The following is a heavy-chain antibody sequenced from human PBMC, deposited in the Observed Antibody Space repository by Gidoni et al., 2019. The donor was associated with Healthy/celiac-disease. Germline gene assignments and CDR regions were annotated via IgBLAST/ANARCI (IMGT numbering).Heavy chain of an antibody. Sequence: EVQLVESGGGLVQPGRSLRLYCAASGFTFDDYAMPWVRQAPGKGLEWVSGISWKSGSIGYADSVKGRFTISIDKAKNSLYLQMNSLRAEDTALYYCAKGVFNYGMDVWGQGTTVTVSS. CDR1: GFTFDDYA. V-gene: IGHV3-9*01. J-gene: IGHJ6*02. CDR3: AKGVFNYGMDV. CDR2: ISWKSGSI.